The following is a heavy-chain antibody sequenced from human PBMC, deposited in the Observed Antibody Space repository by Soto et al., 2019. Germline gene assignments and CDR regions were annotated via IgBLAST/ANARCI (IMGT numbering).Heavy chain of an antibody. CDR3: TRATDWG. CDR2: SRNKTKSYTS. Sequence: EVQLVESGGDLVQPGGSLRLSCAVSGFSLSDHYMDWVRQAPGKGLEWVGRSRNKTKSYTSAYAASVKGRFTISRDDSKNSLYLQMNSLKTEDTAVYYCTRATDWGWGQGTLVTVSS. V-gene: IGHV3-72*01. D-gene: IGHD2-21*01. CDR1: GFSLSDHY. J-gene: IGHJ4*02.